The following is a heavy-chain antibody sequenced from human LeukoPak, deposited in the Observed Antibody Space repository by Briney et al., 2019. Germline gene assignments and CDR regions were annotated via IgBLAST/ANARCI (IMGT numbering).Heavy chain of an antibody. V-gene: IGHV1-3*01. J-gene: IGHJ5*02. Sequence: GASVKVSCKASGYTFTSYAMHWVRQAPGQRLEWMGWINAGNGNTKYSQKFQGRVTMTRDTSTSTVYMELSSLRSEDTAVYYCARGDIAAWFDPWGQGTLVTVSS. CDR1: GYTFTSYA. CDR2: INAGNGNT. CDR3: ARGDIAAWFDP. D-gene: IGHD6-6*01.